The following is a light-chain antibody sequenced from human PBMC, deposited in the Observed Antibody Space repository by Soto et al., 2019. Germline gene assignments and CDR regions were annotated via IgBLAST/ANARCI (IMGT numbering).Light chain of an antibody. V-gene: IGKV3-11*01. Sequence: EIVLTQSPATLSLSPGERATLSCRASQSVSSYLAWYQQKPGQAPRLLIYDAFNRGTGIPARFSGSGSGTDFTPTISSLEPEDFAVYYCQQRSNWPPGLTFGGGTKVEIK. CDR1: QSVSSY. J-gene: IGKJ4*01. CDR3: QQRSNWPPGLT. CDR2: DAF.